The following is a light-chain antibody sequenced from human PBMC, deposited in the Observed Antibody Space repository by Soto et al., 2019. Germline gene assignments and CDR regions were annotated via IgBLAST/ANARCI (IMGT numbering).Light chain of an antibody. CDR1: TSNIGADYD. CDR2: GSS. J-gene: IGLJ1*01. Sequence: QSVLTQPPSVSCAPGQRVTISCTPSTSNIGADYDVHWHQQLPGTAPKLLIYGSSERPSGVPDRFSGSKSGTSASLAITGLQAEDEADYYCQSYDSSLINYVFGTGTKVTVL. CDR3: QSYDSSLINYV. V-gene: IGLV1-40*01.